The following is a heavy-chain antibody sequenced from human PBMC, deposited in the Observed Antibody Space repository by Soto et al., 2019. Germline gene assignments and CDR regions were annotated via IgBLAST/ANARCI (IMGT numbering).Heavy chain of an antibody. CDR3: TEAGYDFIYKFSTDD. V-gene: IGHV3-9*03. CDR2: ISSDGDTI. Sequence: EVQLIESGGGWVQPGTSLRVSCVASGFTFHEYAIHWVRQAPGKGLEWVSGISSDGDTIAYADSVQGRFTVFRDNAKNSQYMQMNSLRYEDITLFYGTEAGYDFIYKFSTDDKGQGTTVTISS. CDR1: GFTFHEYA. J-gene: IGHJ6*02. D-gene: IGHD5-12*01.